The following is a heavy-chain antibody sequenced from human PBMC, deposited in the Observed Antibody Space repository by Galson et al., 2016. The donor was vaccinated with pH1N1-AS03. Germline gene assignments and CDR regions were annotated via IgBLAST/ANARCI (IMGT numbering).Heavy chain of an antibody. CDR2: IKRDGSVK. Sequence: SCAASGFSFSANWMSWVRQAPGKGLEWVANIKRDGSVKTYVDSVECRFAISRDNANNSLFLQMNSLTPEDTAVHFCARATGSFCSSSSCFAYFDYWGLGTLVTVSS. D-gene: IGHD2-2*01. V-gene: IGHV3-7*01. CDR1: GFSFSANW. J-gene: IGHJ4*02. CDR3: ARATGSFCSSSSCFAYFDY.